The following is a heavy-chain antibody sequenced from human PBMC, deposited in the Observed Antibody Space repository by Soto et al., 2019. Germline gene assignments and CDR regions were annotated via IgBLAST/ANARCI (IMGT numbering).Heavy chain of an antibody. Sequence: QVQLVQSGAEVKKPGSSVKVSCKASGGTFSSYAISWVRQAPGQGLEWMGGIIPIFGTANYAQKFEGRVTITADEATSTDDMELSSLSSEDTAVYYCAREGGGSSFPTCFQHWGQGTLVTVSS. CDR3: AREGGGSSFPTCFQH. V-gene: IGHV1-69*12. CDR2: IIPIFGTA. D-gene: IGHD1-26*01. J-gene: IGHJ1*01. CDR1: GGTFSSYA.